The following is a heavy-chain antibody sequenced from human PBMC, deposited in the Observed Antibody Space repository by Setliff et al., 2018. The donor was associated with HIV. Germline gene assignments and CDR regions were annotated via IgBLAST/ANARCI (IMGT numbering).Heavy chain of an antibody. CDR3: VRVTSSSTGYNYYYGMDG. D-gene: IGHD6-6*01. V-gene: IGHV1-69*13. CDR2: IIPIFGTT. CDR1: GGTFRNYG. Sequence: SVKVSCKASGGTFRNYGISWVRQAPGQGLEWMGGIIPIFGTTNYAQKFQGRVTITADESTTTAYMELSSLRSEDTAVYYCVRVTSSSTGYNYYYGMDGWGQGTKGTVAS. J-gene: IGHJ6*02.